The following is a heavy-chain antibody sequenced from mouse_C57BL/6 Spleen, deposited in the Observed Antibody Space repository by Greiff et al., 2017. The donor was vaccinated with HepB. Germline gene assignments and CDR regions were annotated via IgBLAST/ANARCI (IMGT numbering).Heavy chain of an antibody. CDR3: AREDGYYGYFDV. V-gene: IGHV1-82*01. D-gene: IGHD2-3*01. CDR1: GYAFSSSW. J-gene: IGHJ1*03. CDR2: IYPGDGDT. Sequence: QVQLQQSGPELVKPGASVKISCKASGYAFSSSWMNWVKQRPGKGLEWIGRIYPGDGDTNYNGKFKGKATLTADKSSSTAYMQLSSLTSEDSAVYFCAREDGYYGYFDVWGTGTTVTVSS.